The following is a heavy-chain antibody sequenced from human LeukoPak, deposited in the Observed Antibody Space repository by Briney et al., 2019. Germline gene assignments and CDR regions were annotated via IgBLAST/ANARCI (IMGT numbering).Heavy chain of an antibody. CDR3: ARRFLGGDCQRDGANNNRAV. CDR2: ISSNGGNT. J-gene: IGHJ6*04. Sequence: GGSLRLSCAASGFTFSSYAMHWVRQAPGKGLEYVSAISSNGGNTYHANSVKGRFSISRDNSKNTVSLEMRSLRPEDMGVYYFARRFLGGDCQRDGANNNRAVWGKGTTSPSPQ. D-gene: IGHD3-3*01. V-gene: IGHV3-64*01. CDR1: GFTFSSYA.